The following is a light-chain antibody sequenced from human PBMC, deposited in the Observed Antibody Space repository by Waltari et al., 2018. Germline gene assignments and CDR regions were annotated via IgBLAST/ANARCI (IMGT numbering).Light chain of an antibody. CDR3: SSYAGSKNYV. J-gene: IGLJ1*01. Sequence: QSALTQPPSASGSPGQSVTISCTGPSSDVGGYNYVSWYQQHPGKAPKLMIYEVARRPSGVPDRFSGSKSGNTASLTVSGLQAEDEADYYCSSYAGSKNYVFGTGTKVTVL. CDR1: SSDVGGYNY. V-gene: IGLV2-8*01. CDR2: EVA.